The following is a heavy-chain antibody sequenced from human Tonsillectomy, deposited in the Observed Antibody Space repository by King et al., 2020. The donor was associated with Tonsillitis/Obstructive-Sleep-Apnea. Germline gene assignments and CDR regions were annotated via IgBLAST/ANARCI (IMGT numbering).Heavy chain of an antibody. CDR3: ASGLRFLEWLCGAFDI. J-gene: IGHJ3*02. Sequence: QLVQSGAEVKKPGESLKISCKGSGYSFTSYWIGWVRQMPGKGLEWMGIIYPGDSDTRYSPSFQGQVTISADKSISTAYLQWSSLKASDTAMYYCASGLRFLEWLCGAFDIWGQGTMVTVSS. CDR1: GYSFTSYW. CDR2: IYPGDSDT. V-gene: IGHV5-51*01. D-gene: IGHD3-3*01.